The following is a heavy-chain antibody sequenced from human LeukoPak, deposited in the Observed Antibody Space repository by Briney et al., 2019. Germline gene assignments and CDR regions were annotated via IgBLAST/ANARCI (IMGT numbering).Heavy chain of an antibody. D-gene: IGHD3-22*01. CDR2: IYYSGST. CDR3: ARGPLPDYYDSSGSLDY. J-gene: IGHJ4*02. CDR1: GGSISSYY. Sequence: PSETLSLTCTVSGGSISSYYWSWIRQPPGKGLEWIGYIYYSGSTNYNPSLKSRVTISVDTSNNQFSLKLSSVTAADTAVYYCARGPLPDYYDSSGSLDYWGQGTLVTVSS. V-gene: IGHV4-59*01.